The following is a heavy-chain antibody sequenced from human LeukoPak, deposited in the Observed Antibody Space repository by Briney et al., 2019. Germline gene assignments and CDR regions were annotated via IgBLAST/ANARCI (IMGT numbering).Heavy chain of an antibody. Sequence: GGSLRLSCAASGFTSSNAWMSWVRQAPGKGLEWVGRIKSKTDGGTTDYAAPVKGRFTISRDDSKNKLYLQMNSLKTEDTAVYYCTTHGVAARGPDDYWGQGTLVTVSS. V-gene: IGHV3-15*01. CDR3: TTHGVAARGPDDY. D-gene: IGHD2-15*01. CDR1: GFTSSNAW. CDR2: IKSKTDGGTT. J-gene: IGHJ4*02.